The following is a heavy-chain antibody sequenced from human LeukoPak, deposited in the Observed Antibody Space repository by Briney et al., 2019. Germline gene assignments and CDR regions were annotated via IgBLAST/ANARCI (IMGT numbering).Heavy chain of an antibody. CDR1: GGSISSYY. CDR2: IYYSGST. D-gene: IGHD2/OR15-2a*01. J-gene: IGHJ4*02. Sequence: SETLSLTCTVSGGSISSYYWSSIRQPPGKGLEWIGYIYYSGSTNYNPSLKSRVTISLDTSKNQFSLKLSSVTAADTAVYYCAGHHPRNTVDFWGQGTLVTVSS. CDR3: AGHHPRNTVDF. V-gene: IGHV4-59*08.